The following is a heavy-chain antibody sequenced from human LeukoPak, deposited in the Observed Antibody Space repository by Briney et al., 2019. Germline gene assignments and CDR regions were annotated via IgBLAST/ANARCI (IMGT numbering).Heavy chain of an antibody. CDR2: ISNDAYNK. V-gene: IGHV3-30*03. CDR3: SRDFSGASRIDY. CDR1: GFTFSSYG. J-gene: IGHJ4*02. Sequence: GGSLRLSCAASGFTFSSYGMHWVRQAPGKGLEWVAVISNDAYNKYYADSVKGRFTISRDNSKNTLYLEMNSLRAEDTAVYYCSRDFSGASRIDYWGQGTLATVSS. D-gene: IGHD4/OR15-4a*01.